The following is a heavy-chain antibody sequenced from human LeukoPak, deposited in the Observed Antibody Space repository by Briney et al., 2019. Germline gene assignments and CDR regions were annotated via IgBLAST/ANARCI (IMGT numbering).Heavy chain of an antibody. J-gene: IGHJ4*02. CDR2: IYYSGST. V-gene: IGHV4-31*03. CDR1: GGSISSGGYY. D-gene: IGHD4-17*01. Sequence: TLSLTCTVSGGSISSGGYYWSWIRQHPGKGLEWIGYIYYSGSTYYNPSLKSRVTISVDTSKNQFSLKLSSVTAADTAVYYCARDAVTSGFDYWGQGTLVTVSS. CDR3: ARDAVTSGFDY.